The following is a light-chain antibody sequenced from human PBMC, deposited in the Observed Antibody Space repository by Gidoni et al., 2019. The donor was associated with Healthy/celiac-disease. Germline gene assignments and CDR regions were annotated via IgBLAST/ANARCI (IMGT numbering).Light chain of an antibody. CDR2: AAI. CDR3: QQSYSTPLT. V-gene: IGKV1-39*01. J-gene: IGKJ4*01. CDR1: QSSSRY. Sequence: DIQMAQSPSSLSASVGDRVTITCRASQSSSRYLHWYQQQPGKAPKLLIYAAISLQSGVPSRVSGSAAGTDVTLTISRLQPEDFATYYRQQSYSTPLTFGGGTKVEIK.